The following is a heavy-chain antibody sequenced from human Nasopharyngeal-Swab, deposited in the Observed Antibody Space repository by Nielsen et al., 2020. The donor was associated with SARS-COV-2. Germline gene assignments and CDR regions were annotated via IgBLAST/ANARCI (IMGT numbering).Heavy chain of an antibody. D-gene: IGHD3-22*01. J-gene: IGHJ3*02. Sequence: WIRQPPEKGLEWVAVISYDGSNKYYADSVKGRLTISRDNSKNTLYLQMNSLRAEDTAVYYCASLGDSSGYYYRIDGYAHDAHDAFDIWGQGTMVTVSS. CDR3: ASLGDSSGYYYRIDGYAHDAHDAFDI. CDR2: ISYDGSNK. V-gene: IGHV3-30-3*01.